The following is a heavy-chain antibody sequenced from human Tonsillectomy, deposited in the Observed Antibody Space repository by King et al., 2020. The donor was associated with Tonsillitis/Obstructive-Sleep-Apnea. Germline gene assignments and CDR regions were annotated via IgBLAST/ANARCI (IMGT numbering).Heavy chain of an antibody. Sequence: VQLQQSGPGLVKPSQTLSLTCAISGDSVSSNSAAWNWIRQSPSRGLEWLGRTYYRSKWYNDYAVSVKSRITINPDTSQKHFSLQLNSVTPEDTAVYYCARDIYCSGGSCYKGNWFDPWGQGTLVTVSS. CDR2: TYYRSKWYN. J-gene: IGHJ5*02. CDR3: ARDIYCSGGSCYKGNWFDP. V-gene: IGHV6-1*01. D-gene: IGHD2-15*01. CDR1: GDSVSSNSAA.